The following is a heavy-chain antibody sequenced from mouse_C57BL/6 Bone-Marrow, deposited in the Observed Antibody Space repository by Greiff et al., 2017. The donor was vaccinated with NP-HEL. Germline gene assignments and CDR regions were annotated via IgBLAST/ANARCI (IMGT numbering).Heavy chain of an antibody. CDR2: IDPNSGGT. CDR1: GYTFTSYW. CDR3: ARSRYYGSSGYFDY. D-gene: IGHD1-1*01. J-gene: IGHJ2*01. Sequence: QVQLQQPGAELVKPGASVKLSCKASGYTFTSYWMHWVKQRPGRGLEWIGRIDPNSGGTKYNEKFKSKATLTVDKPSSTAYMQLSSLTSEDSEVYYCARSRYYGSSGYFDYWGQGTTLTVSS. V-gene: IGHV1-72*01.